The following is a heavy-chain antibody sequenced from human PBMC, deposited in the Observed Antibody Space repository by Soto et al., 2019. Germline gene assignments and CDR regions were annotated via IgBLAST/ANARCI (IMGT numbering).Heavy chain of an antibody. CDR2: ISAYNGNT. V-gene: IGHV1-18*01. D-gene: IGHD3-22*01. J-gene: IGHJ3*02. Sequence: ASVKVSCKASGYTFTSYGISWVRQAPGQGLEWMGWISAYNGNTNYVQKLQGRVTMTTDTSTSTAYMELRSLRSDDTAVYYCAREGSVSSGYYSEPDAFDIWGQGTMVTVAS. CDR3: AREGSVSSGYYSEPDAFDI. CDR1: GYTFTSYG.